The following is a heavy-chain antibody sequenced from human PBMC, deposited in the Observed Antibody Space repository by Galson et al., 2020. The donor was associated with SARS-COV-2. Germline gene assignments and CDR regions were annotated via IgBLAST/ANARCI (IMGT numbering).Heavy chain of an antibody. CDR3: ARDLLMVAGYGMDV. J-gene: IGHJ6*02. Sequence: GESLKISCAASGFTFSSYAMHWVRQAPGKGLEWVAVISYDGSNKYYADSVKGRFTISRDNSKNTLYLQMNSLRAEDTAVYYCARDLLMVAGYGMDVWGQGTTVTVSS. CDR1: GFTFSSYA. CDR2: ISYDGSNK. D-gene: IGHD2-8*02. V-gene: IGHV3-30-3*01.